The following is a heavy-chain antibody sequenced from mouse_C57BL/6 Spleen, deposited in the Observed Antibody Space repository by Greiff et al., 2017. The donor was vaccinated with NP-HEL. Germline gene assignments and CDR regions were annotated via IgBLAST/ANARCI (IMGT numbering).Heavy chain of an antibody. CDR2: IYPGSGNT. CDR1: GYTFTDYY. D-gene: IGHD2-5*01. V-gene: IGHV1-76*01. CDR3: AREGLSNSAWFAY. Sequence: VQLQQSGAELVRPGASVKLSCKASGYTFTDYYINWVKQRPGQGLEWIARIYPGSGNTYYNEKFKGKATLTAEKSSSTAYMQLSSLTSEDSAVYFCAREGLSNSAWFAYWGQGTLVTVSA. J-gene: IGHJ3*01.